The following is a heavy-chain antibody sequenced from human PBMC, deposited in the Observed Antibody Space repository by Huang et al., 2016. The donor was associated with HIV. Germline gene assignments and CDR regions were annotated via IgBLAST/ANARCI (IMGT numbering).Heavy chain of an antibody. CDR1: KFTFSDFA. J-gene: IGHJ4*02. D-gene: IGHD3-9*01. CDR3: AKEFDILTGYYPSGSDY. Sequence: QVQLVESGGGVVQPGRSLRLSCVASKFTFSDFAMHWVRQAPGKGQEWVAVISYDGSLRSYADSVKCRFTISRDNSKKILYLQMNSLRPEDTAVYYCAKEFDILTGYYPSGSDYWGQETLVTVSS. V-gene: IGHV3-30*18. CDR2: ISYDGSLR.